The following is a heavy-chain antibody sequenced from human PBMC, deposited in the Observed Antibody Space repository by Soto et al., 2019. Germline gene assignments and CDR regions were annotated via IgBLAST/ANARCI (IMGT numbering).Heavy chain of an antibody. CDR2: IIPIFGTA. CDR1: GGTFSSYA. CDR3: VRCMLYSYYYYGMDV. Sequence: GASVKVSCKASGGTFSSYAISWVRQAPGQGLEWMGGIIPIFGTANYAQKFQGRVTITADESTSTAYMELSSLRSEDTAVYYCVRCMLYSYYYYGMDVRGQGTSVTVSS. V-gene: IGHV1-69*13. D-gene: IGHD2-8*01. J-gene: IGHJ6*02.